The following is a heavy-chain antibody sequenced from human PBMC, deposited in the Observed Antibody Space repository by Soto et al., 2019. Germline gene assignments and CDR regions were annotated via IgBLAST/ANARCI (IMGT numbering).Heavy chain of an antibody. CDR3: ARPYCSSASCYSPPDY. V-gene: IGHV3-74*01. J-gene: IGHJ4*02. D-gene: IGHD2-2*01. CDR2: ISVDGSVT. Sequence: EVQLVESGGGLVQPGESLRLSCAASGLTLSNFWVNWVRQAPGRGLVWVSHISVDGSVTNYADSVKGRFTISRDNAKNTVYLKMNSLRAEDTAVYYCARPYCSSASCYSPPDYWGQGTLVTVSS. CDR1: GLTLSNFW.